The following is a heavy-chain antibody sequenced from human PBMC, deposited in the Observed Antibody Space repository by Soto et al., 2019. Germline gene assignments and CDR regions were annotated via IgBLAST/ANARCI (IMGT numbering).Heavy chain of an antibody. D-gene: IGHD2-15*01. J-gene: IGHJ4*02. CDR3: GKVLVGATGHTDSDS. CDR1: VGSFNGYN. V-gene: IGHV4-34*01. Sequence: SETLSLPCVVFVGSFNGYNGGWSRQPQGRGLEWIGNIDYNGVTYSNPSLKSRVTISRDTSKNQFSLKLTSVTAADTALYYCGKVLVGATGHTDSDSWGPGTLVTVSS. CDR2: IDYNGVT.